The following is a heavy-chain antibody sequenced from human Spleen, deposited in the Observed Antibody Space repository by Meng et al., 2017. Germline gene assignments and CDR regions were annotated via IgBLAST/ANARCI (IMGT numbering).Heavy chain of an antibody. CDR2: ISWNIDSI. CDR3: AKDTSSSWYRAKCFYP. V-gene: IGHV3-9*01. Sequence: SLRLSCAASGFTFDDYAIHWVRQAPGKGLGWVSSISWNIDSIGYADSMKGRFTISRDNAKNSLYLQKTSLRPEDTALYYCAKDTSSSWYRAKCFYPWGQGNLVNGAS. J-gene: IGHJ5*02. D-gene: IGHD6-13*01. CDR1: GFTFDDYA.